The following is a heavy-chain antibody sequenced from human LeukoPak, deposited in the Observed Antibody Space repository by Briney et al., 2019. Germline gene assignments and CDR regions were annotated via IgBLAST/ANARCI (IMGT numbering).Heavy chain of an antibody. J-gene: IGHJ4*02. V-gene: IGHV1-46*01. CDR3: ARDRSGKKYGHFDY. CDR1: GYTFTNYY. CDR2: ISPSGGTT. D-gene: IGHD1-26*01. Sequence: ASVKVSCKASGYTFTNYYFDWVRQAPGQGLEWMGIISPSGGTTNYAQKFQGRLTMTRDTPTNTVYMEMSSLRSEDTAVYYCARDRSGKKYGHFDYWGQGTLVTVSS.